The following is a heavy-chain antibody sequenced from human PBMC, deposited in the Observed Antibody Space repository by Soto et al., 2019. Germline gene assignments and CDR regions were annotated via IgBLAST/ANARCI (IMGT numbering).Heavy chain of an antibody. CDR2: IYYSGST. V-gene: IGHV4-61*01. CDR3: ARDNLRARDCMDV. J-gene: IGHJ6*02. CDR1: GGSFSSGSYH. Sequence: XTPSLLGTVSGGSFSSGSYHWTWIRQPPGKGLEGIGYIYYSGSTNYNPSLKSRVTISVDTSKNQFSLKLSSVTAEDTAVYYCARDNLRARDCMDVWGQGTTVTVSS.